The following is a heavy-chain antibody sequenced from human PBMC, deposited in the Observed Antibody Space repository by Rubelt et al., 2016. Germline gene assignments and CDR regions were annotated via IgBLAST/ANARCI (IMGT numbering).Heavy chain of an antibody. J-gene: IGHJ4*02. Sequence: QVQLQESGPGLVKPSETLSLTCTVSGGSISNSSSYYWGWIRQPPGKGLEWLGSVYYRGTTYSSPFLKSRVTISVDTSKNQFSLKLRSVTAADTAVYYCAREPDNWGQGTLVTVSS. CDR2: VYYRGTT. CDR3: AREPDN. CDR1: GGSISNSSSYY. D-gene: IGHD1-14*01. V-gene: IGHV4-39*07.